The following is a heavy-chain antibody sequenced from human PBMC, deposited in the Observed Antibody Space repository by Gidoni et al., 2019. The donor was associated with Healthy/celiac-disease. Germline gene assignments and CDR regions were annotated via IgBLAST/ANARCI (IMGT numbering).Heavy chain of an antibody. J-gene: IGHJ6*02. CDR1: GGTFSSYA. Sequence: QVQLVQSGAEVKKPGSSVTVSCKASGGTFSSYALSWVRQAPGQGLEWMGRIIPILGIANYAQKFQGRVTITADKSTSTAYMELSSLRSEDTAVYYCARDPRDDIPENYYYGMDVWGQGTTVTVSS. CDR2: IIPILGIA. D-gene: IGHD3-9*01. V-gene: IGHV1-69*04. CDR3: ARDPRDDIPENYYYGMDV.